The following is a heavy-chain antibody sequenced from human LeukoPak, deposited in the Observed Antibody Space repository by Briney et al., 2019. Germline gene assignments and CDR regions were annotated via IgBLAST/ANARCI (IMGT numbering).Heavy chain of an antibody. V-gene: IGHV3-21*01. CDR2: ISSSSSYI. Sequence: GGSLRLSCAASGFIFSTYNMNWVRQAPGKGLEWVSSISSSSSYIYYADSVKGRFTISRDNAKNSLYLQMNSLRAEDTAVYYCAREGQWLATQYFDYWGQGTLVTVSS. D-gene: IGHD6-19*01. J-gene: IGHJ4*02. CDR3: AREGQWLATQYFDY. CDR1: GFIFSTYN.